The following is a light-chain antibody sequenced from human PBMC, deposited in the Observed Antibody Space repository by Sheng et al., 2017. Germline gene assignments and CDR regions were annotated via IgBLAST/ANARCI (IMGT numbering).Light chain of an antibody. V-gene: IGLV3-25*03. Sequence: SYELTQPPSVSVSPGQMARITCSGDALPKQYAYWYQQKPGQAPVLLIYKGNERPSGIPERFSGSSSGTTVTLTLSGVQAEDEADYYCQSADSSGTYWVFGGGSKLTVL. CDR2: KGN. CDR1: ALPKQY. J-gene: IGLJ3*02. CDR3: QSADSSGTYWV.